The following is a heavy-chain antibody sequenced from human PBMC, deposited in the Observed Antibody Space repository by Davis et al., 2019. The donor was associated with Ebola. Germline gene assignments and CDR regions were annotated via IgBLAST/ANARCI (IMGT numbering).Heavy chain of an antibody. CDR2: IIPILGIA. J-gene: IGHJ6*02. D-gene: IGHD6-6*01. Sequence: AASVKVSCKASGGTFSSYAISWVRQAPGQGLEWMGRIIPILGIANYAQKFQGRVTITADKSTSTAYMELSSLRSEDTAVYYCASAVYSSSSRGIRYYYYYGMDVWGQGTTVTVSS. CDR3: ASAVYSSSSRGIRYYYYYGMDV. CDR1: GGTFSSYA. V-gene: IGHV1-69*04.